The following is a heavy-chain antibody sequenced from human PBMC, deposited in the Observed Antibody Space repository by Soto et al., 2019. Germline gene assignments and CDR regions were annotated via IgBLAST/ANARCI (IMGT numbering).Heavy chain of an antibody. V-gene: IGHV5-10-1*01. CDR3: ARQIYASDSGRNFQYCFDS. D-gene: IGHD3-22*01. CDR1: GYSFAGYW. Sequence: GESLKIACKGSGYSFAGYWITLVRQMPGKGLEWMGRIDPSDSQTYYSPSFRGHVTISAAKSITTVFLQWSSLRASDTAMYYCARQIYASDSGRNFQYCFDSWGQGTLVTVSS. CDR2: IDPSDSQT. J-gene: IGHJ4*02.